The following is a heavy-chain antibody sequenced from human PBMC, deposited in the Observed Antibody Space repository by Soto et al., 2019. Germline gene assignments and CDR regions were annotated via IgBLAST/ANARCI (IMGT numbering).Heavy chain of an antibody. CDR2: IYYSGTT. CDR1: GGSISSNY. Sequence: SETLSLTCTVSGGSISSNYWSWIRQPPGKGLEWIGYIYYSGTTNYNPSLKSRDTISLDTPKNQFSLKLSSVTAADTAVYYCAGSYDYGDYAFDFWGQGTLVTVSS. J-gene: IGHJ4*02. D-gene: IGHD4-17*01. CDR3: AGSYDYGDYAFDF. V-gene: IGHV4-59*08.